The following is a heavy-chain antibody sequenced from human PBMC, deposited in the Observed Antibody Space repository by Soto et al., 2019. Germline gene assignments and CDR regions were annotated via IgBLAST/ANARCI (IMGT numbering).Heavy chain of an antibody. J-gene: IGHJ6*02. D-gene: IGHD2-2*01. V-gene: IGHV1-69*01. CDR3: ARDMIPAAISYRYYAMDV. Sequence: QVQLVQSGAEVKKPGSSVKVSCKASGGTFSNYAFSWVRQVPGQGLEWMGGIIPIFETTNYAQKFQGRVTITADESTSTTYMELSSLSSKDTAVFFCARDMIPAAISYRYYAMDVWGQGTTVTVSS. CDR2: IIPIFETT. CDR1: GGTFSNYA.